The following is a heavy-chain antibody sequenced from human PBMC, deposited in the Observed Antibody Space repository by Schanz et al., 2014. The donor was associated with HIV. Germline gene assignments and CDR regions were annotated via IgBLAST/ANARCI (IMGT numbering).Heavy chain of an antibody. D-gene: IGHD2-2*01. J-gene: IGHJ3*02. CDR1: GYTFTGYF. Sequence: QVQLVQSGAEMKKPGASVKVSCKTSGYTFTGYFMHWVRQAPGQGLEWMGWINPNSGVTEDAQKFQGRVTMTRDTSISTAYMEVSRLRSDDTAVYYCARDRGSISWMGRAFDIWGQGTMVTVSS. CDR3: ARDRGSISWMGRAFDI. V-gene: IGHV1-2*02. CDR2: INPNSGVT.